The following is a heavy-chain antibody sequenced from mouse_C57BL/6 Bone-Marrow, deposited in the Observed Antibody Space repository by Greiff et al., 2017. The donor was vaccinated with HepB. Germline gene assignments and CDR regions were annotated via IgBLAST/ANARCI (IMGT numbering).Heavy chain of an antibody. J-gene: IGHJ4*01. CDR2: FYPGSGSI. CDR3: ARHEEGRRYDSNYVSYAMDY. Sequence: QVQLKQSGAELVKPGASVKLSCKASGYTFTEYTIHWVKQRSGQGLEWIGWFYPGSGSIKYNEKFKDKATLTADKSSSTVYMELSRLTSEDSAVYFWARHEEGRRYDSNYVSYAMDYWGQGTSVTVSS. D-gene: IGHD2-5*01. CDR1: GYTFTEYT. V-gene: IGHV1-62-2*01.